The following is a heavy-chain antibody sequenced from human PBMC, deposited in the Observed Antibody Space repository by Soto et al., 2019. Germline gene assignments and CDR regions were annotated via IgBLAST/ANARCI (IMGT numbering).Heavy chain of an antibody. CDR1: GGTFSSYA. CDR3: ASLDSGSYLGWFDP. V-gene: IGHV1-69*12. Sequence: QVQLVQSGAEVKKPGSSVKVSCKASGGTFSSYAISWVRQAPGQGLEWMGGIIPIFGTANYAQKFQGRVTITADESTSKAHMELSSLRSEDTAVYHCASLDSGSYLGWFDPWGQGTLVTVSS. CDR2: IIPIFGTA. J-gene: IGHJ5*02. D-gene: IGHD1-26*01.